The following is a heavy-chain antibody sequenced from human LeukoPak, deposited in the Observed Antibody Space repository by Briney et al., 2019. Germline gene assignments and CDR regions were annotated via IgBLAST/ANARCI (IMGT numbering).Heavy chain of an antibody. CDR2: IYYSGST. Sequence: GSLRLSCAASGFTFSSYAMSWVRQAPGKGLEWIGSIYYSGSTYYNPSLKSRVTISVDTSKNQFSLKLSSVTAADTAVYYCARESVWWADYYYYYYMDVWGKGTTVTVSS. J-gene: IGHJ6*03. D-gene: IGHD2-21*01. V-gene: IGHV4-39*07. CDR1: GFTFSSYA. CDR3: ARESVWWADYYYYYYMDV.